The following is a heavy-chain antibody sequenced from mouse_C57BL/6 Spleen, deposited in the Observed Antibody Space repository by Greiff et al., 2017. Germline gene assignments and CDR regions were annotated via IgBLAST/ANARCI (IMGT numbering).Heavy chain of an antibody. CDR3: TFYDGYYGDY. Sequence: QVHVKQSGAELVRPGASVTLSCKASGYTFTDYEMHWVKQTPVHGLEWIGAIDPETGGTAYNQKFKGKAILTADKSSSTAYMELRSLTSEDSAVYYCTFYDGYYGDYWGQGTSVTVSS. V-gene: IGHV1-15*01. CDR1: GYTFTDYE. J-gene: IGHJ4*01. D-gene: IGHD2-3*01. CDR2: IDPETGGT.